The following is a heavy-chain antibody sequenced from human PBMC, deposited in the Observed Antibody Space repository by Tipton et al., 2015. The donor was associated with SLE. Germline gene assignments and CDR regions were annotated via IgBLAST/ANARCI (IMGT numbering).Heavy chain of an antibody. J-gene: IGHJ4*02. V-gene: IGHV4-38-2*02. Sequence: TLSLTCTVPGYSISSGHLWGWIRQAPGKGLEWIASVFRSGTSHYNPSLKRRVTISGDTSKNQFSLKLSSATATDTAVYYCARDSNNWNYGYFDSWGQGILVTVSS. D-gene: IGHD1-7*01. CDR3: ARDSNNWNYGYFDS. CDR2: VFRSGTS. CDR1: GYSISSGHL.